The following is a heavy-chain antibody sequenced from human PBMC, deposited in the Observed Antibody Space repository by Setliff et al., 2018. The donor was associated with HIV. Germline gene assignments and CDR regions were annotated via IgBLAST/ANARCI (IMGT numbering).Heavy chain of an antibody. CDR2: FHATGVT. J-gene: IGHJ4*02. Sequence: SETLSLTCTVSAGSLNGYSWSWIRQAAGEGLEWVWRFHATGVTNYSPSLKSRVSMSIDKSQNRFSLQLTSVTAADTALYFCARGVAPFEYDTGGYYVSHFDYRGQGTPVTVS. CDR1: AGSLNGYS. D-gene: IGHD3-22*01. V-gene: IGHV4-4*07. CDR3: ARGVAPFEYDTGGYYVSHFDY.